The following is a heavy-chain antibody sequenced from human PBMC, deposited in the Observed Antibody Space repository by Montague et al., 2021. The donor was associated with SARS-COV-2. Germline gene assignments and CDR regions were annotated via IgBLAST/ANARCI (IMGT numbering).Heavy chain of an antibody. CDR3: AVELNYFFDY. J-gene: IGHJ4*02. CDR1: GFSLDTSGEA. D-gene: IGHD1-7*01. CDR2: IYHNGKT. V-gene: IGHV4-39*01. Sequence: LVKPTQTLTLTCTFSGFSLDTSGEAVGWIRQPPGKALEWIGSIYHNGKTYYNPSLERRALLSIDTSKNQFSLRLSSVIASDTAVYYCAVELNYFFDYWGQGFLVSVSS.